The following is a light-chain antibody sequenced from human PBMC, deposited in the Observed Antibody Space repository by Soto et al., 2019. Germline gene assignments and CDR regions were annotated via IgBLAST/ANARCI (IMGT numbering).Light chain of an antibody. CDR1: SSDVGGHNF. V-gene: IGLV2-14*01. Sequence: QSALTQPASVSGSPGQSITISCTGTSSDVGGHNFVSWYQHHPGKAPKLMIFSVSNRPPGVSNRFSGSKSGNTASLTISGLQAEDEADYYCISYTTSRTYVFGSGTKLPVL. J-gene: IGLJ1*01. CDR3: ISYTTSRTYV. CDR2: SVS.